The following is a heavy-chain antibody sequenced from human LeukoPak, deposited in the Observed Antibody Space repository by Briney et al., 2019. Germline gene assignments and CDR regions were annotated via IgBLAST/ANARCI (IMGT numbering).Heavy chain of an antibody. Sequence: PSETLSLTCTVSGGSISSYYWSWIRQPPGEGLEWIGYIYYSGSTNYNPSLKSRVTISVDRSKNQFSLKLSSVTAADTAVYYCATSYQGYFDYWGQGTLVTVSS. J-gene: IGHJ4*02. V-gene: IGHV4-59*12. CDR1: GGSISSYY. D-gene: IGHD6-6*01. CDR2: IYYSGST. CDR3: ATSYQGYFDY.